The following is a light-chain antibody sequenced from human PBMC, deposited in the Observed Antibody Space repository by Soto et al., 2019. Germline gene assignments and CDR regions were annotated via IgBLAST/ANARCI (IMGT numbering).Light chain of an antibody. V-gene: IGLV2-14*03. CDR1: SSDVGAFDY. CDR3: CSHTPTKSYV. CDR2: DVS. Sequence: QSVLTQPASVSGSPGQSITISCTGTSSDVGAFDYVSWYQQHPGKVPKLLIFDVSSRPSGVSSRFSGSKSANTASLTISGLQAEDDADYFCCSHTPTKSYVFGTGTKLTVL. J-gene: IGLJ1*01.